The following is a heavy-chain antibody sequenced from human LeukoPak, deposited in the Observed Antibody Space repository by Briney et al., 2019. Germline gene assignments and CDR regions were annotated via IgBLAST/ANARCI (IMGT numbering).Heavy chain of an antibody. J-gene: IGHJ4*02. CDR3: AREDGLNPEKGFDY. V-gene: IGHV4-4*02. Sequence: SETLSLTCAVSGGSISSSNWWSWVRQPPGKGLEWIGEIYHSGSTNYNPSLKSRVTISVDKSKNQFSLKLSSVTAADTAVYYCAREDGLNPEKGFDYWGQGTLVTVSS. D-gene: IGHD5-24*01. CDR2: IYHSGST. CDR1: GGSISSSNW.